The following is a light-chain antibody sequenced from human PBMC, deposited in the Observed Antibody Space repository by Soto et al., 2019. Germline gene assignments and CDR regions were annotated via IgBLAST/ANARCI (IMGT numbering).Light chain of an antibody. CDR2: EVS. CDR3: MQSTQLPPP. Sequence: DVVMTQTPLSLSVAPGQPASISCKSSQSLLHITGETFLFWYLQKPGQSPQLLIYEVSTRVSGVPDRFSGSGSGTDFTLEISRVETDDVGIYYCMQSTQLPPPFRQGTRLGIE. CDR1: QSLLHITGETF. V-gene: IGKV2D-29*02. J-gene: IGKJ5*01.